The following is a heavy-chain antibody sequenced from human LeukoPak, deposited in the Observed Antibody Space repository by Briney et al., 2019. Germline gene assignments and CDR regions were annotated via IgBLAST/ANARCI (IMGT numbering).Heavy chain of an antibody. CDR1: GFTFSSYS. CDR3: AREPAWQWLDDYGMDV. CDR2: ISSSSSTI. J-gene: IGHJ6*02. D-gene: IGHD6-19*01. Sequence: GGSLRLSCAASGFTFSSYSMNWVRQAPGKGLEWVSYISSSSSTIYYADSVKGRFTISRDNAKNPLYLQMNSLRAEDTAVYYCAREPAWQWLDDYGMDVWGQGTTVTVSS. V-gene: IGHV3-48*04.